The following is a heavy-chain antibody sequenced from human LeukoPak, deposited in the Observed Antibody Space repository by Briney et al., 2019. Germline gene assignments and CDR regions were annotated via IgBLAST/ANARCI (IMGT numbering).Heavy chain of an antibody. CDR2: IYYSGST. D-gene: IGHD5-12*01. J-gene: IGHJ4*02. V-gene: IGHV4-39*01. Sequence: PSETLSLTCTVSGGSISSSSYYWGWICQPPGKGLEWIGSIYYSGSTYYNPSLKSRVTISVDTSKNQFSLKLSSVTAADTAVYYCARASRHIDYWGQGTLVTVSS. CDR3: ARASRHIDY. CDR1: GGSISSSSYY.